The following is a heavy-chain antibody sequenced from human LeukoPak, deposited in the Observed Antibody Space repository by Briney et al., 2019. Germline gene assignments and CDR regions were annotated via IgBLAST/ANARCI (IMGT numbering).Heavy chain of an antibody. J-gene: IGHJ4*02. CDR1: GASIISYY. CDR3: ARDTVAGVD. Sequence: SETLSLTCTVSGASIISYYWSWIRQPPGKGLQWIGYIYYSGSTSYNPSLKSRVTMSVDTSKNQFSLKLSSVTAADTAVYCCARDTVAGVDWGQGTLVTVSS. CDR2: IYYSGST. V-gene: IGHV4-59*01. D-gene: IGHD6-19*01.